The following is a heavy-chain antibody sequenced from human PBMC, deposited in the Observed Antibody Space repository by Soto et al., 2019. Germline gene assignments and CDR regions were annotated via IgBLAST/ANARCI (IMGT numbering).Heavy chain of an antibody. CDR1: GGSFSGHS. D-gene: IGHD3-22*01. CDR3: STRAYDTNGYYRFDP. Sequence: PSETLSLTCAVYGGSFSGHSWTWIRQSPGKGLEWIGDINHSGRDNYSPSLKSRVTISLDTSKNQFSLTLSAVTAADTAMYYCSTRAYDTNGYYRFDPWGQGTLVTVSS. CDR2: INHSGRD. V-gene: IGHV4-34*01. J-gene: IGHJ5*01.